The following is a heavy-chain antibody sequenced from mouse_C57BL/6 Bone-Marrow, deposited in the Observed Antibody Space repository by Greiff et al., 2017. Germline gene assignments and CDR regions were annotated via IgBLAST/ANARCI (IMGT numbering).Heavy chain of an antibody. V-gene: IGHV14-4*01. Sequence: EVKLQQSGAELVRPGASVKLSCTASGFNIKDAYMHWVKQRPEQGLEWIGWIDPENGDTEYASKFQGKATITADTSSNPSYLQLSSLTSEDTAVYYCTPDYGSRGYWGQGTTLTVSS. CDR1: GFNIKDAY. CDR2: IDPENGDT. CDR3: TPDYGSRGY. J-gene: IGHJ2*01. D-gene: IGHD1-1*01.